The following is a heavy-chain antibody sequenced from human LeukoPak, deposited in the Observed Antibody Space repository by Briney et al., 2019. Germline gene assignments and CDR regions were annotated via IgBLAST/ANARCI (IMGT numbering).Heavy chain of an antibody. CDR1: GGSISSGGYY. J-gene: IGHJ4*02. V-gene: IGHV4-31*03. CDR2: IYYSGST. D-gene: IGHD3-22*01. CDR3: ARDKSSGYYLDY. Sequence: PSETLSLTCTVSGGSISSGGYYWSWIRQHPGKGLEWIGYIYYSGSTYYNLSLKSRVTISVDTSKNQFSLKLSSVTAADTAVYYCARDKSSGYYLDYWGQGTLVTVSS.